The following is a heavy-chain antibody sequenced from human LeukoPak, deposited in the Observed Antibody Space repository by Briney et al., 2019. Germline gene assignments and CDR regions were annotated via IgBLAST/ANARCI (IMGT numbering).Heavy chain of an antibody. CDR2: ISGSGGST. D-gene: IGHD2-8*01. V-gene: IGHV3-23*01. Sequence: GGSLRLSCAASGFTFSSYAMIWVRQALGKGLEWVSTISGSGGSTYYADSVKGRFTISRDNSKNTLYLQMNSLRAEDTAVYYCAKNIVLNVYAPGYWGQGTLVTVSS. J-gene: IGHJ4*02. CDR3: AKNIVLNVYAPGY. CDR1: GFTFSSYA.